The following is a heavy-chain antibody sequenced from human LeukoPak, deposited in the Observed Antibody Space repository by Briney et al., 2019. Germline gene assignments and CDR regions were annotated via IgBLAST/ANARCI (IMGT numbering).Heavy chain of an antibody. V-gene: IGHV4-61*01. CDR3: ARSRAFNSGAFDP. CDR2: IYNGVNT. J-gene: IGHJ5*02. CDR1: GGSVSNSLYY. Sequence: PSETLSLTCTVSGGSVSNSLYYWSWIRQPPGKGVEWIAHIYNGVNTNYNPSLKSRVTISVDTSKNQFSLRLSSVTAADTAVYYCARSRAFNSGAFDPWGQGSLVTVSS. D-gene: IGHD1-26*01.